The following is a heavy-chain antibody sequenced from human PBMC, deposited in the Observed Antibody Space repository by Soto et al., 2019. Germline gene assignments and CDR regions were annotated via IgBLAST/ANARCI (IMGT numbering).Heavy chain of an antibody. V-gene: IGHV4-39*01. CDR3: APLSVSLSGPYGIHV. CDR2: MLYSGLT. Sequence: SETLSLTCSVSGYSVSSSDCYWAWIRQPPGKGLEWIGSMLYSGLTYYNPSLKSRVTLSVDTSKNQFSVRLNSVTASDTAVYYCAPLSVSLSGPYGIHVWGQGTTVTVSS. J-gene: IGHJ6*02. D-gene: IGHD2-15*01. CDR1: GYSVSSSDCY.